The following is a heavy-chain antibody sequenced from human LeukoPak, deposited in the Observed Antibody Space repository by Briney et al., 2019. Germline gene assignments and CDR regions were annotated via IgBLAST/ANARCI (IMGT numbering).Heavy chain of an antibody. CDR3: ARAPVRGSFNYYYYMDV. J-gene: IGHJ6*03. CDR1: GGTFSSDA. V-gene: IGHV1-69*05. CDR2: IIPMFGTT. Sequence: GASVKVSCKASGGTFSSDAINWVRQAPGHGLEWVGGIIPMFGTTDHAQKFQGRVTFTTDESTRTVFMELRSLRSDDTALYYCARAPVRGSFNYYYYMDVWGKGTTVTVSS. D-gene: IGHD3-10*01.